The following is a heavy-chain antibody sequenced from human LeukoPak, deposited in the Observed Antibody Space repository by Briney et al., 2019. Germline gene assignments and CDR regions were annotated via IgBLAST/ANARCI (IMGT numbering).Heavy chain of an antibody. Sequence: EASVKVSCKASGGTFSSYAISWVRQAPGQGLEWMGGIIPIFGTANYAQKFQGRVTITADESTSTAYMELSSLRSEDTAVYYCARVVGATTHYYYYGMDVWGQGTTVTVSS. CDR3: ARVVGATTHYYYYGMDV. CDR1: GGTFSSYA. CDR2: IIPIFGTA. V-gene: IGHV1-69*01. D-gene: IGHD1-26*01. J-gene: IGHJ6*02.